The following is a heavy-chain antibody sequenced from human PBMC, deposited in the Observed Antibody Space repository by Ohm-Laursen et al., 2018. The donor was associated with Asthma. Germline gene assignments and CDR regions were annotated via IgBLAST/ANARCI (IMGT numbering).Heavy chain of an antibody. CDR1: GYTFTSYG. J-gene: IGHJ3*02. Sequence: SVKVSCKASGYTFTSYGISWVRQAPGQGLEWMGWISAYNGNTNYAQKLQGRVTMTTDTSTSTAYMELRSLRSDDTAVYYCARVGSYDFWSGYYDAFDIWGQGTMVTVSS. CDR2: ISAYNGNT. V-gene: IGHV1-18*04. D-gene: IGHD3-3*01. CDR3: ARVGSYDFWSGYYDAFDI.